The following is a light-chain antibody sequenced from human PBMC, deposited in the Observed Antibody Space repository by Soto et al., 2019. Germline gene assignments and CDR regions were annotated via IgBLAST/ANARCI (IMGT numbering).Light chain of an antibody. V-gene: IGKV3-15*01. CDR1: QSVSSK. Sequence: DIEMTQSPATLSVSPGERATLSCRASQSVSSKLAWYQQKPGQAPRLLIYGASTRVTGIPARFSGSGSGTEFTLIISSLQTEDFAVYYCQHYNDWPPTWTFGQGTRVEIK. CDR2: GAS. J-gene: IGKJ1*01. CDR3: QHYNDWPPTWT.